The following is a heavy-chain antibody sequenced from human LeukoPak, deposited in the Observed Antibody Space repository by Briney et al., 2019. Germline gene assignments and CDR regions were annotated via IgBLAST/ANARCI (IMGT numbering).Heavy chain of an antibody. CDR3: AREWGRIAVAGGPGY. V-gene: IGHV3-23*01. CDR2: IGDSDAHT. J-gene: IGHJ4*02. D-gene: IGHD6-19*01. Sequence: GGSLRLSCATSGFTFSSYAMSWVRQAPGRGLKWVSDIGDSDAHTYYADSVKGRFTISRDNSKNTLYLQMDSLRAEDTAVYYCAREWGRIAVAGGPGYWGQGALVTVSS. CDR1: GFTFSSYA.